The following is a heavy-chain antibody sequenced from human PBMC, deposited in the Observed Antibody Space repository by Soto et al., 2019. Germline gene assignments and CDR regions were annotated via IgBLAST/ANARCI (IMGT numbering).Heavy chain of an antibody. CDR2: ISGGRTYI. V-gene: IGHV3-21*01. Sequence: EVQMVESGGGLVKPGGSLRLSCAASGFTFSSYALNWVRQAPGKGLDWVSSISGGRTYIYHADSVKGRFTISRDNAKNSLYLQMNSLRVEDTAVYFCASGKSGSYDYWGQGTLVTVSS. CDR3: ASGKSGSYDY. CDR1: GFTFSSYA. D-gene: IGHD1-26*01. J-gene: IGHJ4*02.